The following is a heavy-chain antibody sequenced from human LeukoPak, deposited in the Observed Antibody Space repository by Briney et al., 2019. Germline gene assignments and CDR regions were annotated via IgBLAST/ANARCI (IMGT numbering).Heavy chain of an antibody. CDR2: IYYSGST. J-gene: IGHJ4*02. V-gene: IGHV4-30-4*08. D-gene: IGHD2-2*01. CDR3: ASRYCSSTSCSNFDY. Sequence: SQTLSLTCTVSGGSISSGDYYWSWIRQPPGKGLEWNGYIYYSGSTYYNPSLKSRVTISVDTSKNQFSLKLSSVTAADTAVYYCASRYCSSTSCSNFDYWGQGTLVTVSS. CDR1: GGSISSGDYY.